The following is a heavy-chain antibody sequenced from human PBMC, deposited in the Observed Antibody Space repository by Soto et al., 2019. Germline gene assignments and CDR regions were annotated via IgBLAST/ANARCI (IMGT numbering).Heavy chain of an antibody. D-gene: IGHD6-19*01. CDR3: ARWVAVAGYPANNRFDP. V-gene: IGHV4-59*01. Sequence: SETLSLTCTVSGGSISSYYRRWIRQPPGKGLAWIGYIYDSGSTNYNPSLKSRVTISVDTSKNQFSLKLSSVTAAATAVYYCARWVAVAGYPANNRFDPWGQGTLVTVSS. CDR1: GGSISSYY. CDR2: IYDSGST. J-gene: IGHJ5*02.